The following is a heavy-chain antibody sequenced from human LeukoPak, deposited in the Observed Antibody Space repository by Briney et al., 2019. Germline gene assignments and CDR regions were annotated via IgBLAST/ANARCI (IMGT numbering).Heavy chain of an antibody. CDR2: ISTYNRNT. V-gene: IGHV1-18*01. J-gene: IGHJ4*02. Sequence: ASVKVSCKASGYTFTSYGISWVRQTPGQGLEWMGWISTYNRNTNYAQNLQGRVTMTTDTSTSTAYMELRSLRSDDTAVYYCARGIAVAGTSIQFDYRGQGTLVTVSS. CDR1: GYTFTSYG. CDR3: ARGIAVAGTSIQFDY. D-gene: IGHD6-19*01.